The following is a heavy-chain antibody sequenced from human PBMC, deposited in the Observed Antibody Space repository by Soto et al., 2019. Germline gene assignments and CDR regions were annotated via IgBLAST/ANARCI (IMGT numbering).Heavy chain of an antibody. V-gene: IGHV1-8*01. J-gene: IGHJ5*02. CDR3: ARGVVTDDFWSGYWFDP. CDR2: MNPNSGNT. D-gene: IGHD3-3*01. Sequence: QVQLVQSGAEVKKPGASVKVSCKASGYTFTSYDINWVRQATGPGLEWMGWMNPNSGNTGYAQKFQGRVTRTRNTSISKAYMELSSLRSEDTAVYYCARGVVTDDFWSGYWFDPWGQGTLVTVSS. CDR1: GYTFTSYD.